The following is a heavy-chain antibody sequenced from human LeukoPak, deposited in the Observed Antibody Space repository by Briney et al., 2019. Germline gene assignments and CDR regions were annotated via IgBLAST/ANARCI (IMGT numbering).Heavy chain of an antibody. Sequence: PSETLSLTCTVSGGSISSYYWSWIRQPPGKGLEWIGEINHSGSTNYNPSLKSRVTISVDTSKNQFSLKLSSVTAADTAVYYCARDATTIGDPNTYYYYYMDVWGKGTTVTISS. D-gene: IGHD4-17*01. CDR2: INHSGST. J-gene: IGHJ6*03. CDR3: ARDATTIGDPNTYYYYYMDV. V-gene: IGHV4-34*01. CDR1: GGSISSYY.